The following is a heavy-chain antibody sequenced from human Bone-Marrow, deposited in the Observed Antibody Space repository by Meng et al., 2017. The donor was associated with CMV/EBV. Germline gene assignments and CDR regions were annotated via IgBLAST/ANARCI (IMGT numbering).Heavy chain of an antibody. Sequence: SLKISCAASGFTFDDYAMHWVRQAPGKGLEWVSGICWNSGSIGYADSVKGRFTISRDNAKNSLYLQMNSLRAEDTAVYFCARDEGIATPFYWGQGTLVTVSS. V-gene: IGHV3-9*01. J-gene: IGHJ4*02. CDR2: ICWNSGSI. CDR3: ARDEGIATPFY. CDR1: GFTFDDYA. D-gene: IGHD6-13*01.